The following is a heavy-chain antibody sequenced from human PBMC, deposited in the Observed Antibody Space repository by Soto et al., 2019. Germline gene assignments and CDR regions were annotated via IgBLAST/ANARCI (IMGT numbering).Heavy chain of an antibody. Sequence: SETLSLTCAVYGGSFSGYYWSWIRQPPGKGLGWIGEINHSGSTNYNPSLKSRVTISVDTSKNQFSLKLSSVTAADTAVYYCARVGTGYCSSNSCYITHKQNWFDTWGQGTLVTVSS. CDR1: GGSFSGYY. CDR3: ARVGTGYCSSNSCYITHKQNWFDT. V-gene: IGHV4-34*01. J-gene: IGHJ5*02. CDR2: INHSGST. D-gene: IGHD2-2*02.